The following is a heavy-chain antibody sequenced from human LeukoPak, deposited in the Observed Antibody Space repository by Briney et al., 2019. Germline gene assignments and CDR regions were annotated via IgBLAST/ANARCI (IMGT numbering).Heavy chain of an antibody. D-gene: IGHD3-3*01. CDR2: IRYDGSNK. V-gene: IGHV3-30*02. J-gene: IGHJ3*02. CDR3: AKADGVTIFGVVIGAFDI. Sequence: GGSLRLSCAASRFTFSSYGMHWVRQAPGKGLEWVAFIRYDGSNKYYADSVKGRFTISRDNSKNTLYLQMNSLRAEDTAVYYCAKADGVTIFGVVIGAFDIWGQGTMVTVSS. CDR1: RFTFSSYG.